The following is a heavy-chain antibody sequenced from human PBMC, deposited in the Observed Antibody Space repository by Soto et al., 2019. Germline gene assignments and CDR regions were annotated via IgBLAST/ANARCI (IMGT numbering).Heavy chain of an antibody. CDR1: GGTLNSDT. D-gene: IGHD3-3*01. CDR2: IIPPLDIA. V-gene: IGHV1-69*02. J-gene: IGHJ4*02. Sequence: QVQLVQSGAEVKKPGSSVKVSCKASGGTLNSDTISWVRRAPGQGLEWMGRIIPPLDIANYPQKFQGRVTISADTSTGTAYMELSSLRSDDTAVYYCAMEYYGDCCDYWGQRTLVTVSS. CDR3: AMEYYGDCCDY.